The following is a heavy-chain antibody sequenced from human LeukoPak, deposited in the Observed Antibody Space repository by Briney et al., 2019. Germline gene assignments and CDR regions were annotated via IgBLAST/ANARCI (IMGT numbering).Heavy chain of an antibody. J-gene: IGHJ6*03. Sequence: SVKVSCKTSGGTFSSYVISWVRQAPGQGLEWMGGIIPIFGTANYAQKFQGRVTITTDESTSTAYMELSSLRSEDTAVYYCASTIDFWSGSRGYYYYMDVWGKGTTVTVSS. CDR2: IIPIFGTA. D-gene: IGHD3-3*01. CDR1: GGTFSSYV. CDR3: ASTIDFWSGSRGYYYYMDV. V-gene: IGHV1-69*05.